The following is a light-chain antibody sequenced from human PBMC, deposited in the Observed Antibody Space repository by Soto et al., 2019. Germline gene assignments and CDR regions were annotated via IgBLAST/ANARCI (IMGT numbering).Light chain of an antibody. Sequence: EIVMTQSPATLSVSPGERATLSCRASQSVSSNLAWYQQKPGQAPRLLIYGASTRATGIPARFSGSGSGTEFTLTISSLQSEDFAVYYCQQYNNWPLRGYTFGQGTKLEIK. V-gene: IGKV3-15*01. J-gene: IGKJ2*01. CDR3: QQYNNWPLRGYT. CDR1: QSVSSN. CDR2: GAS.